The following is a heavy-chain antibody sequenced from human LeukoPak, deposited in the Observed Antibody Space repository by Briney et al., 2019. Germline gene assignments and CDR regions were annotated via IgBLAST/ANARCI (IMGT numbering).Heavy chain of an antibody. CDR3: ESWAGGNEPVASFDY. CDR2: INLYNGAT. Sequence: SVKDSCKPTGYSFTAYDMFWMRQAPGQGLACMGWINLYNGATKYAQRFQSRVTMPRDTSISTAHMELSRLRSDDTATYYCESWAGGNEPVASFDYWGQGTLVTVSS. V-gene: IGHV1-2*02. CDR1: GYSFTAYD. D-gene: IGHD1-14*01. J-gene: IGHJ4*02.